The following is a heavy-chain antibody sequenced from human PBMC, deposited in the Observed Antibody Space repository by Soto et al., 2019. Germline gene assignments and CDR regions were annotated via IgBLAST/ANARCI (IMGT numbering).Heavy chain of an antibody. D-gene: IGHD5-12*01. CDR2: INPSGGST. CDR1: GYTFTSYY. Sequence: QVQLVQSGAEVKKPGASVKVSCKASGYTFTSYYMHWVRQAPGQGLEWMGIINPSGGSTTYAQKVQGRVTMTRDTSTSTVYMELSSLRSEDTAVYYWARGDIVAIFGMDVWGQGTPVTVSS. CDR3: ARGDIVAIFGMDV. V-gene: IGHV1-46*01. J-gene: IGHJ6*02.